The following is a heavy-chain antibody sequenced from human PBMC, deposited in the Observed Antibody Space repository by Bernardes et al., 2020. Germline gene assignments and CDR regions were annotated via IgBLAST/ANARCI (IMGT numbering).Heavy chain of an antibody. V-gene: IGHV3-11*01. CDR1: GFTFSDYY. CDR3: ARGVDTAMAAYYYYGMDV. CDR2: ISSSGSTI. D-gene: IGHD5-18*01. J-gene: IGHJ6*02. Sequence: GGSLRLSCAASGFTFSDYYMSWIHQAPGKGLEWVSYISSSGSTIYYADSVKGRFTISRDNAKNSLYLQMNSLRAEDTAVYYCARGVDTAMAAYYYYGMDVWGQGTTVTVSS.